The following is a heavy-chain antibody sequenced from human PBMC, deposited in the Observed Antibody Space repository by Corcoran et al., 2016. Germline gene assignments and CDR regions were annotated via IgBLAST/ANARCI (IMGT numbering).Heavy chain of an antibody. CDR3: ATSVYSRADS. CDR1: GFPPSRYW. V-gene: IGHV3-74*03. D-gene: IGHD6-13*01. Sequence: EVHLVESGGGLVQPGGSLRISCAASGFPPSRYWMQWVRQAPGKGLGWVAHIGNDGSATAYADSVKGRFTVSRDNTKNTLDLQMNSLRDEDTAVYYCATSVYSRADSWGQGTLVTVSS. J-gene: IGHJ5*02. CDR2: IGNDGSAT.